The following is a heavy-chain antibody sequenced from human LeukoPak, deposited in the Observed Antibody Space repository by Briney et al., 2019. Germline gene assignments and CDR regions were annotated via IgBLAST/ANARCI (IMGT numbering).Heavy chain of an antibody. CDR3: ATGITIFGVVVPFDI. Sequence: ASVKVSCKVSGYTLTELSMHWVRQAPGKGLEWMGGFDPEDGETIYAQKFQGRVTMTEDTSTDTAYMELSSLRSEDTAVYYCATGITIFGVVVPFDIWGQGTMVTVSS. CDR2: FDPEDGET. J-gene: IGHJ3*02. CDR1: GYTLTELS. D-gene: IGHD3-3*01. V-gene: IGHV1-24*01.